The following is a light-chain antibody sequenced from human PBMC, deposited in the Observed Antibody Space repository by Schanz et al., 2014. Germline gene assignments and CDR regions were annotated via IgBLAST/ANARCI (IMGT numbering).Light chain of an antibody. CDR1: SSDVGGYNY. CDR3: SSYAGNNNLRVL. CDR2: DVS. Sequence: QSVLTQPASVSGSPGQWITISCTGTSSDVGGYNYVSWFQQHAGKAPKVMIYDVSNRPSGVSHRFSGSKSGNTASLTISGLQPEDEADYYCSSYAGNNNLRVLFGGGTKLTVL. V-gene: IGLV2-14*01. J-gene: IGLJ2*01.